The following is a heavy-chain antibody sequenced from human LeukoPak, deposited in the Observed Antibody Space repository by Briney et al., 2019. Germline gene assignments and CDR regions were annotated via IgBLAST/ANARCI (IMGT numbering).Heavy chain of an antibody. CDR3: ARGPQGLVRPYFDY. Sequence: GGSLRLSCAASGFTFSSYEMNWVRQAPGKGLEWVSYISTSCTPIYYAVSVKGPFTISRANPNTSLYLQMTSLRAEDTAVYYCARGPQGLVRPYFDYWGQGILVTVSS. V-gene: IGHV3-48*03. J-gene: IGHJ4*02. D-gene: IGHD6-19*01. CDR1: GFTFSSYE. CDR2: ISTSCTPI.